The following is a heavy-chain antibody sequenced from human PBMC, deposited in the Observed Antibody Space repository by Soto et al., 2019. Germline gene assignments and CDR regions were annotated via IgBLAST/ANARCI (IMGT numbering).Heavy chain of an antibody. CDR1: GGSFSGYY. CDR2: INHSGST. CDR3: ARESPTVTRYYYYYMDV. Sequence: PSETLSLTCAVYGGSFSGYYWSWIRQPPGKGLEWIGEINHSGSTNYNPSLKSRVTISVDTSKNQFSLKLSSVTAADTAVYYCARESPTVTRYYYYYMDVWGKGTTVTVSS. J-gene: IGHJ6*03. V-gene: IGHV4-34*01. D-gene: IGHD4-17*01.